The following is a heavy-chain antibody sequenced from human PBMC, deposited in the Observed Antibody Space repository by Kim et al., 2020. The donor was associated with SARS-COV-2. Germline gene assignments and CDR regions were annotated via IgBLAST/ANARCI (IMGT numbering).Heavy chain of an antibody. Sequence: SETLSLTCTVSGGSVSSGSYYWSWIRQPPGKGLEWIGYIYYSGSTNYNPSLKSRVTISVDTSKNQFSLKLSSVTAADTAVYYCARCVWLFPYYYYGMDVWGQGTTVTVSS. V-gene: IGHV4-61*01. CDR1: GGSVSSGSYY. J-gene: IGHJ6*02. CDR2: IYYSGST. D-gene: IGHD3-22*01. CDR3: ARCVWLFPYYYYGMDV.